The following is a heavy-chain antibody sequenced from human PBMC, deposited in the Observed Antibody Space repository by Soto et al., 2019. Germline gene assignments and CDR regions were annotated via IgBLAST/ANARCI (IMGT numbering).Heavy chain of an antibody. CDR2: ISGSGGST. J-gene: IGHJ4*02. CDR3: AKGIDVVVVAATRGGLDY. V-gene: IGHV3-23*01. D-gene: IGHD2-15*01. CDR1: GFTFSGYA. Sequence: GGSLRLSCAASGFTFSGYAMSWVRQAPGKGLEWVSAISGSGGSTYYADSVKGRFTISRDNSKNTLYLQMNSLRAEDTAVYYCAKGIDVVVVAATRGGLDYWGQGTLVTVSS.